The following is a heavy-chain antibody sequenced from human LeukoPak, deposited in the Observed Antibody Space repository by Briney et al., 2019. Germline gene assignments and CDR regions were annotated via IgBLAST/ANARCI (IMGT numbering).Heavy chain of an antibody. CDR1: GGTFSSYA. CDR2: MNPNSSNT. V-gene: IGHV1-8*02. CDR3: ARDGSGSYLGWFDP. J-gene: IGHJ5*02. Sequence: GASVKVSCKASGGTFSSYAISWVRQATGQGLEWMGWMNPNSSNTGYAQKFQGRVTMTRNTSISTAYMELSSLRSEDTAVYYCARDGSGSYLGWFDPWGQGTLVTVSS. D-gene: IGHD3-10*01.